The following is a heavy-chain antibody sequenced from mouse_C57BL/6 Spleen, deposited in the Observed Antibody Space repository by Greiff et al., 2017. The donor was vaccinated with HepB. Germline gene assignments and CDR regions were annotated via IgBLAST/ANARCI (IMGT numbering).Heavy chain of an antibody. CDR3: ARRSLYYDYGDWYFDV. CDR2: INPSTGGT. Sequence: EVQLQESGPELVKPGASVKISCKASGYSFTGYYMNWVKQSPEKSLEWIGEINPSTGGTTYNQKFKAKATLTVDKSSSTAYMQLKSLTSEDSAVYYCARRSLYYDYGDWYFDVWGTGTTVTVSS. D-gene: IGHD2-4*01. CDR1: GYSFTGYY. J-gene: IGHJ1*03. V-gene: IGHV1-42*01.